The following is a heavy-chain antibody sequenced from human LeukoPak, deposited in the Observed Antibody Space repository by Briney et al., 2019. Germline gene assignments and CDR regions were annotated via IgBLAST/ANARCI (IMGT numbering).Heavy chain of an antibody. CDR2: IYYSGST. D-gene: IGHD1-7*01. J-gene: IGHJ5*02. Sequence: PSETLSLTCTVSGGSISSYYWSWIRQPPGKGLEWIGYIYYSGSTNYNPSLKSRVTISVDTSKNQFSLKLSSVTAADTAVYYCARHTRNWNFLNNWFDPWGQGTLVTVSS. CDR1: GGSISSYY. V-gene: IGHV4-59*08. CDR3: ARHTRNWNFLNNWFDP.